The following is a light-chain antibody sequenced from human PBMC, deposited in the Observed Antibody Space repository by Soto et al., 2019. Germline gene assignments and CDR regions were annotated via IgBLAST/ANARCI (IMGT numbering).Light chain of an antibody. CDR1: SRDVGGYNY. V-gene: IGLV2-11*01. J-gene: IGLJ3*02. CDR3: CSHAGGYTWV. CDR2: DVT. Sequence: QSVLSQPRSMSESPGQSVTISCSGTSRDVGGYNYVSWYQHHPGKAPKLIIYDVTRRPSGVPDRFSGSRSGNTASLTISGLQTDDEADYYCCSHAGGYTWVFGGGTQLTVL.